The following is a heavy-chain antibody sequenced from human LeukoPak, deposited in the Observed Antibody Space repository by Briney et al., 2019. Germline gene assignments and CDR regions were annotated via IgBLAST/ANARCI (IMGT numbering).Heavy chain of an antibody. D-gene: IGHD1-26*01. CDR1: GFTFSNYA. Sequence: GRSLRLSCAASGFTFSNYAIHWVCQAPGKGLEWVAVISYDGSNKYYAGSVKGRFTISRDNSKNTLYLQMNSLRAEDTAVYYCAKSIFSGSYSPFDYWGQGTLVTVSS. V-gene: IGHV3-30*18. CDR2: ISYDGSNK. J-gene: IGHJ4*02. CDR3: AKSIFSGSYSPFDY.